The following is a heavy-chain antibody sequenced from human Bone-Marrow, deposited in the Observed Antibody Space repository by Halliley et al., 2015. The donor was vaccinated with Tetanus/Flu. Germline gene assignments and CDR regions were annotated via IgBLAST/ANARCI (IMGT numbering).Heavy chain of an antibody. CDR1: GGSISSSNYY. J-gene: IGHJ5*02. CDR3: ARLSMVRGKNFDP. D-gene: IGHD3-10*01. CDR2: LYYSGGT. Sequence: GLVKPSETLSLTCTVSGGSISSSNYYWGWIRQPPGKGLEWIGSLYYSGGTSYNPSLKSRVTVFADTSKNQFSLKLTSVTAADTAVYYCARLSMVRGKNFDPWGQGTLVTVSS. V-gene: IGHV4-39*01.